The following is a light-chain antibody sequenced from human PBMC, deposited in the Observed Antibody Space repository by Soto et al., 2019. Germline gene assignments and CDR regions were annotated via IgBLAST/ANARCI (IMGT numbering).Light chain of an antibody. J-gene: IGKJ4*01. V-gene: IGKV3-11*01. Sequence: EIVLTQSPAALSLSPGERATPSCRASQSVSSYLAWYQQKPGQAPRLLISDASNRATGIPARFSGSGSGTDFTLTISSLEPEDFAVYYCQQRGNWPLTFGGGTKVEIK. CDR3: QQRGNWPLT. CDR1: QSVSSY. CDR2: DAS.